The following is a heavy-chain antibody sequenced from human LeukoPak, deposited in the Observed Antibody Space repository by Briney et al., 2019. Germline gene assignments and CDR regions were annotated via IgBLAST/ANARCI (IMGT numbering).Heavy chain of an antibody. CDR2: ISGSGGST. J-gene: IGHJ4*02. CDR3: AKVSYHYYGSGSYVLDY. V-gene: IGHV3-23*01. CDR1: GSPFASIP. D-gene: IGHD3-10*01. Sequence: PGGPLSSPGQPLGSPFASIPWAWAGKAQGKGRRWASPISGSGGSTYYADSVKGRFTISRDNSKNTLYLQMNSLRAEDTAVYYCAKVSYHYYGSGSYVLDYWGQGTLVTVSS.